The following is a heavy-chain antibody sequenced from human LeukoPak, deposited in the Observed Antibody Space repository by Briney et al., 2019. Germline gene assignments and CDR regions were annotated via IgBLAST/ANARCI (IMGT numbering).Heavy chain of an antibody. CDR3: ARDYDYVWGSYHYDAFDI. J-gene: IGHJ3*02. Sequence: GGSLRLSCAASGFTFSSYWMHWVRQAPGKGLVWVSRINTDGSSTSYADFVKGRFTISRDNAKNTLYLQMNSLRAEDTAVYYCARDYDYVWGSYHYDAFDIWGQGTMVTVSS. D-gene: IGHD3-16*02. V-gene: IGHV3-74*01. CDR2: INTDGSST. CDR1: GFTFSSYW.